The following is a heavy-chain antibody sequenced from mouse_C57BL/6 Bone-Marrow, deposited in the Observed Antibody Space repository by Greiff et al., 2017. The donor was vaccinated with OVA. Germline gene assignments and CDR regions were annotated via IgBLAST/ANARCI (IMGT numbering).Heavy chain of an antibody. Sequence: VQLQQSGAELVRPGASVTLSCQASGYTFTDYEMHWVKQTPVHGLEWIGAIDPETGGTAYNQKFKGKAILTADKSSSTAYMELRSLTSEDSAVYYCTRRGYGSSWFAYWGQGTLVTVSA. D-gene: IGHD1-1*01. CDR2: IDPETGGT. CDR1: GYTFTDYE. CDR3: TRRGYGSSWFAY. V-gene: IGHV1-15*01. J-gene: IGHJ3*01.